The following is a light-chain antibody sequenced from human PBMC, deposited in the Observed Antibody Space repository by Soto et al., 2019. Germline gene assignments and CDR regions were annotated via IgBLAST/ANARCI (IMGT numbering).Light chain of an antibody. J-gene: IGLJ1*01. CDR2: EVT. CDR3: SSYTSISTPYV. Sequence: QSALTQPASVSRSPGQSITISCTGTSGDIGSYNRVSWYQQHPGKAPKRIIYEVTDRPSGVSNRFSGSKSGNTASLTISGLQAEDEADYYCSSYTSISTPYVFGTGTKVTVL. CDR1: SGDIGSYNR. V-gene: IGLV2-14*01.